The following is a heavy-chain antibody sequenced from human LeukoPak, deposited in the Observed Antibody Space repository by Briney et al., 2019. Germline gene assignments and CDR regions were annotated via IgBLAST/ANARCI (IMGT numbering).Heavy chain of an antibody. D-gene: IGHD2-2*01. CDR3: ARGSGTSPYYYYYGMDV. J-gene: IGHJ6*04. CDR2: IIPIFGTA. Sequence: SSVKVSCKASGGTFSSYAISWVRQAPGQGLEWMGGIIPIFGTANYAQKFQGRVTITADKSTSTAYMELSSLRSEDTAVYYCARGSGTSPYYYYYGMDVWGKETTVTVSS. V-gene: IGHV1-69*06. CDR1: GGTFSSYA.